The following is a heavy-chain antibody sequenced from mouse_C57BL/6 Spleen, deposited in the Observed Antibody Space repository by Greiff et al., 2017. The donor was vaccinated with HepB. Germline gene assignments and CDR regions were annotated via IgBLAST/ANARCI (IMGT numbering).Heavy chain of an antibody. D-gene: IGHD2-4*01. CDR3: ARLITTSRTLYYFDY. J-gene: IGHJ2*01. Sequence: QVQLQQPGAELVKPGASVKLSCKASGYTFTSYWMQWVKQRPGQGLEWIGEIDPSDSYTNYNQKFKGKATLTVDTSSSTAYMQLSSLTSEDSAVYYCARLITTSRTLYYFDYWGQGTTLTVSS. CDR1: GYTFTSYW. CDR2: IDPSDSYT. V-gene: IGHV1-50*01.